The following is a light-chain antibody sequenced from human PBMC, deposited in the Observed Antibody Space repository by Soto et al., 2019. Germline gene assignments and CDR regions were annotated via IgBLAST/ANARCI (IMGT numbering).Light chain of an antibody. CDR2: RNN. J-gene: IGLJ3*02. CDR1: SSNIGSNY. Sequence: QSVLTQPPSASGTPGQRVTISCSGISSNIGSNYVFWYEQLPGTAPKLLMYRNNQRPSGVPDRFSGSKSGTSASLAIRGLRSEDEADYYCASWDVSVSVWVFGGGTKLTVL. V-gene: IGLV1-47*01. CDR3: ASWDVSVSVWV.